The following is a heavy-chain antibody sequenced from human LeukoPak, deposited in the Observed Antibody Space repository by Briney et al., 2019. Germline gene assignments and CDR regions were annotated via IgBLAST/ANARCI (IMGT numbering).Heavy chain of an antibody. CDR1: GFTFSDYW. D-gene: IGHD6-19*01. V-gene: IGHV3-7*01. CDR3: ARTVAGHPHDYLDS. J-gene: IGHJ4*02. Sequence: GGSLRLSCAASGFTFSDYWMSWVRQAPGKGPERVAHMNEDGSRKYFVGSVRGRFSISRDNTENSLYLHMSSLRVEDTAVYYCARTVAGHPHDYLDSWGQGTLVTVYS. CDR2: MNEDGSRK.